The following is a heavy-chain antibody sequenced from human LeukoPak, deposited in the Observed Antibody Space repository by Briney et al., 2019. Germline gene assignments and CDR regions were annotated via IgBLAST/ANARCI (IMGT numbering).Heavy chain of an antibody. Sequence: GGSLRLSCAASGFTFSSYAMSWVRQAPGKGLEWVSAISGSGGSTYYADSVKGRFTISRDNSKNTLYLQMNSLRAEDTAVYYCARELMVRGVISGRGAFDIWGQGTMVTVSS. CDR2: ISGSGGST. D-gene: IGHD3-10*01. J-gene: IGHJ3*02. CDR1: GFTFSSYA. CDR3: ARELMVRGVISGRGAFDI. V-gene: IGHV3-23*01.